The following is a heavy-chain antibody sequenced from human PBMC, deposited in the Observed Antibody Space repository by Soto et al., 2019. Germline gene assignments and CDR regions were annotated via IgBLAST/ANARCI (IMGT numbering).Heavy chain of an antibody. CDR3: AREGIAAALDY. J-gene: IGHJ4*02. CDR1: GFTFSSYS. CDR2: ISSSSSYI. D-gene: IGHD6-13*01. V-gene: IGHV3-21*01. Sequence: EVQLVESGGGLVKPGGSLRLSCAASGFTFSSYSMNWVRQAPGKGLEWVSSISSSSSYIYYADSVKGRFTISRDNATNSLYLQVNSLRAEDTAVYYCAREGIAAALDYWGQRTLVTVSS.